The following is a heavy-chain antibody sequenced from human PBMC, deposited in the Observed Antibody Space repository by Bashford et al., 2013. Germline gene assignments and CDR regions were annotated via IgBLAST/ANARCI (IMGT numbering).Heavy chain of an antibody. CDR2: ISAYNGNT. Sequence: WVRQAPGQGLEWMGWISAYNGNTNYAQKLQGRVTMTTDTSTSTAYMELRSLRSDDTAVYYCARDDPXSGSSSWYYYYYGMDVWGPRDQVTVSS. V-gene: IGHV1-18*01. D-gene: IGHD6-13*01. J-gene: IGHJ6*02. CDR3: ARDDPXSGSSSWYYYYYGMDV.